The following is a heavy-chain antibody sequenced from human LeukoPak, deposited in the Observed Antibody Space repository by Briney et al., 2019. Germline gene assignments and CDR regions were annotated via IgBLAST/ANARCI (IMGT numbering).Heavy chain of an antibody. J-gene: IGHJ5*02. D-gene: IGHD2-2*01. V-gene: IGHV4-61*01. CDR1: GGSVSSGSYY. CDR2: IYYSWST. Sequence: SETLSLTCTVSGGSVSSGSYYWSWIRQPPGKGLERIGYIYYSWSTNYNPSLKSRVTISVDTSKNQFSLKLSSVTAADTAVYYCATLGCSSTSCYVEWFDPWGQGTLVTVSS. CDR3: ATLGCSSTSCYVEWFDP.